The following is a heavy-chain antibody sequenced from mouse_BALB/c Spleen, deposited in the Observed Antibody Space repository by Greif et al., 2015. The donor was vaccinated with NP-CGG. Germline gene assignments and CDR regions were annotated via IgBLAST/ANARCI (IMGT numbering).Heavy chain of an antibody. CDR2: ISDGGSYT. CDR3: ARDRDYGNYDAMDY. J-gene: IGHJ4*01. CDR1: GFTFSDYY. D-gene: IGHD2-1*01. V-gene: IGHV5-4*02. Sequence: EVKVVESGGGLVKPGGSLKLSCAASGFTFSDYYMYWVRQTPEKRLEWVATISDGGSYTYYPDSVKGRFTISRDNAKNNLYLQMSSLKSEDTAMYYCARDRDYGNYDAMDYWGQGTSVTVSS.